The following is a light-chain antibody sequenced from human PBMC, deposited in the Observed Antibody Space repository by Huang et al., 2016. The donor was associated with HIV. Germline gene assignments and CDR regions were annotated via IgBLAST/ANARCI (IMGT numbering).Light chain of an antibody. V-gene: IGKV4-1*01. CDR3: QQYYSTPQT. Sequence: DIVMTQSPDSLAVSLGESATINCKSSQSFLYSSNNKNYLSWYQQKPGQPPKLLIYWASTRESGVPDRFSGSGSATDFTLTISSLQAEDVAVYYCQQYYSTPQTFGQGTKVEIK. CDR1: QSFLYSSNNKNY. CDR2: WAS. J-gene: IGKJ1*01.